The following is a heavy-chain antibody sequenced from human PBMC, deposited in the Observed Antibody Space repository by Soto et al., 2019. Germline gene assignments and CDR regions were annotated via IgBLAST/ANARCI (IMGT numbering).Heavy chain of an antibody. Sequence: QVQLVESGGGVVQPGRSLRLSCAASGFTFSSYGMHWVRQAPGKGLEWVAVISYDGSNKYYADSVKGRFTISRDNSKNTLSLQMNSLRSALTAVYYCVKDSAPFDYWGQGTLVTVSS. CDR3: VKDSAPFDY. V-gene: IGHV3-30*18. J-gene: IGHJ4*02. D-gene: IGHD6-6*01. CDR1: GFTFSSYG. CDR2: ISYDGSNK.